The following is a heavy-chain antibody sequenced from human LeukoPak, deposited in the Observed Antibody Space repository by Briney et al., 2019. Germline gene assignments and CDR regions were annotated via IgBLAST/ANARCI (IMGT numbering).Heavy chain of an antibody. J-gene: IGHJ3*02. CDR3: ARAGRLTFDI. CDR1: GGSFSGYY. V-gene: IGHV4-34*01. D-gene: IGHD6-25*01. Sequence: SETLSLTCAVSGGSFSGYYWSWTRQPPGKGLEWIGEINHSGSTNYNPSLKSRVTISVDTSKNQFSLKLSSVTAADTAVYYCARAGRLTFDIWGQGTMVTVSS. CDR2: INHSGST.